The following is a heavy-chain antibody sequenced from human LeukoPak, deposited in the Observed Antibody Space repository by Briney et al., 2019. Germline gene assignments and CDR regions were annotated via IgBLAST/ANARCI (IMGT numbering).Heavy chain of an antibody. CDR2: INHSGST. CDR3: ARGRAVRGGDAFDI. J-gene: IGHJ3*02. D-gene: IGHD4-17*01. CDR1: GGSFSGYY. V-gene: IGHV4-34*01. Sequence: SGTLSLTCAVYGGSFSGYYWSWIRQPPGKGLEWIGEINHSGSTNYNPSLKSRVTISVDTSKNQFSLKLSSVTAADTAVYYCARGRAVRGGDAFDIWGQGTMVTVSS.